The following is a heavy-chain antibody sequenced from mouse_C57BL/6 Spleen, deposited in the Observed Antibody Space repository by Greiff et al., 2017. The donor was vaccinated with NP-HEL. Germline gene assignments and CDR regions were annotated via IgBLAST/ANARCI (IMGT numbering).Heavy chain of an antibody. CDR1: GYTFTSYW. V-gene: IGHV1-69*01. Sequence: QVQLQQPGAELVMPGASVKLSCKASGYTFTSYWMHWVKQRPGQGLEWIGEIDPSDSYTNYNQKFKGKSTLTVDKSSSTAYMQLSSLTSEDSAVYYCARVYEGFFDYGGQGTTLTVSS. D-gene: IGHD2-12*01. CDR2: IDPSDSYT. J-gene: IGHJ2*01. CDR3: ARVYEGFFDY.